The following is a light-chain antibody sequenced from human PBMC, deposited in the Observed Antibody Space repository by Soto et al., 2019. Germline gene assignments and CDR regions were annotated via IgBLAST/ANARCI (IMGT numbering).Light chain of an antibody. CDR2: TAS. CDR1: QSISRR. V-gene: IGKV1-39*01. Sequence: DIQMTRSPSSLSASVGDRVTITCRASQSISRRLNWYQQKPGKAPKLLIYTASSLQSGAPSRFSGSGSGTDFTLAISSLQPEDFATYYCQQSYSTPLTFGGGTKVDIK. J-gene: IGKJ4*01. CDR3: QQSYSTPLT.